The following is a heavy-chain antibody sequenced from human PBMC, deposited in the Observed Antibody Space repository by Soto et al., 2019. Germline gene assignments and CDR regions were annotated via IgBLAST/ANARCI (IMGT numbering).Heavy chain of an antibody. D-gene: IGHD3-22*01. J-gene: IGHJ3*02. CDR3: ARDSYDTSAGAVNDTFDI. Sequence: QLQLQESGSGLVKPSQTLSLTCAVSGGSISSGAYSWNWIRQPPGKGLEWIGNMYQSGVTSKNPALKSRVTIAIDNSKTPFSLELNSVTAADTAVYYCARDSYDTSAGAVNDTFDIWGQGTMVTVSS. CDR2: MYQSGVT. CDR1: GGSISSGAYS. V-gene: IGHV4-30-2*01.